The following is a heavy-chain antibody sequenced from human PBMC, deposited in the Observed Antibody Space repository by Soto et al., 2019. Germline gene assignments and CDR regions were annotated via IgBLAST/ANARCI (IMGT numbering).Heavy chain of an antibody. CDR2: IIPIFGTA. D-gene: IGHD2-15*01. J-gene: IGHJ4*02. CDR1: GGTFSSYA. Sequence: SVKVSCKASGGTFSSYAISWVRQAPGQGLEWMGGIIPIFGTANYAQKFQGRVTITADESTSTAYMELSSLRSEDTAVYYCARDRVERYCSGGSCLSYFDYWGQGTLVTASS. CDR3: ARDRVERYCSGGSCLSYFDY. V-gene: IGHV1-69*13.